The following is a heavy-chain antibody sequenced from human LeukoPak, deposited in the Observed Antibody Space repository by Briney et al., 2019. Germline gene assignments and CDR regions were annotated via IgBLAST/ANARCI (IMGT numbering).Heavy chain of an antibody. D-gene: IGHD3-22*01. J-gene: IGHJ4*02. Sequence: GGSLRLSCAASGFTFSSYWMSWVRQAPGKGLEWVANIKQDGSEKYYVDSVKGRFTISRDNAKNSLYLQMNSLRAEDTAVYYCAKDRPGYYDSSGYYYFDYWGQGTLVTVSS. CDR3: AKDRPGYYDSSGYYYFDY. V-gene: IGHV3-7*01. CDR1: GFTFSSYW. CDR2: IKQDGSEK.